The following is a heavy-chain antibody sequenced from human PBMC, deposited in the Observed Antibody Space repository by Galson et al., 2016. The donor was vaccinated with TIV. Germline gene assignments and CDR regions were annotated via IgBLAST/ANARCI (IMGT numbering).Heavy chain of an antibody. J-gene: IGHJ6*02. V-gene: IGHV3-74*01. D-gene: IGHD1-1*01. CDR3: ARGALDTGRQYYYYYGLDV. CDR2: IDSEGDNT. CDR1: GFTFSTYW. Sequence: LRLSCAASGFTFSTYWMHWVRQAPGKGLVWVSRIDSEGDNTRYADSVTGRFTISRDNAKNTLYLQMSSLGADDTAVYYCARGALDTGRQYYYYYGLDVWGPGTAVTVSS.